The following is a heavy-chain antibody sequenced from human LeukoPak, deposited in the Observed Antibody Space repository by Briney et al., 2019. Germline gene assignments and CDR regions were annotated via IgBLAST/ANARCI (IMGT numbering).Heavy chain of an antibody. CDR2: IYHSVST. CDR1: VYSISSGYY. J-gene: IGHJ5*02. V-gene: IGHV4-38-2*02. Sequence: KPSETLSLTCTVSVYSISSGYYWGWLRQPPGKGLEWIGSIYHSVSTYYNPSLKSRVTISVDTSNTQFSLKLSSVTAADTAVYYCARGTPGYSSSWGWFDPWGQGTLVTVSS. D-gene: IGHD6-13*01. CDR3: ARGTPGYSSSWGWFDP.